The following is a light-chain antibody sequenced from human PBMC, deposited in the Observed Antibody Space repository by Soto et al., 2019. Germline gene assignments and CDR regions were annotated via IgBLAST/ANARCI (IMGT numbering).Light chain of an antibody. V-gene: IGLV2-14*03. CDR2: DGS. CDR1: SSDVGGYTY. CDR3: ASYTSSSTQV. J-gene: IGLJ2*01. Sequence: QSVLTQPASVSGSPGQSITISCTGTSSDVGGYTYVSWYQQHPDKAPRLMIFDGSYRPSGVSHCFSGSKSGNTSSLTISGLQAEDEAYYYSASYTSSSTQVFGGGTKLTVL.